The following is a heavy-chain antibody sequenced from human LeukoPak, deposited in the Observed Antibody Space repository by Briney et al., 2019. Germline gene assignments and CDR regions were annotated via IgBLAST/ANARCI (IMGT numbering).Heavy chain of an antibody. J-gene: IGHJ4*02. CDR1: GLPFSSYA. D-gene: IGHD1-26*01. CDR2: ISNNEGST. CDR3: ARGHVSGSFLHY. Sequence: PGGSLLHSCAGPGLPFSSYAMHSGRQAPAKGLEYVSSISNNEGSTYNVNSVKGRNTISSDNSKNALYLQMGSLRAEDMAVYYCARGHVSGSFLHYWGQGTLVSVSS. V-gene: IGHV3-64*01.